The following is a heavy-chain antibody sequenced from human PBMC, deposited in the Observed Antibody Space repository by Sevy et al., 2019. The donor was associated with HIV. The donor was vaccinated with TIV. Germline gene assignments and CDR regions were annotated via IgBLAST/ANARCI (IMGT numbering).Heavy chain of an antibody. CDR2: ISAYNGNT. J-gene: IGHJ4*02. CDR3: AREWRIVGATTFGDFDY. D-gene: IGHD1-26*01. V-gene: IGHV1-18*01. CDR1: GYTFTSYG. Sequence: ASVKFSCKASGYTFTSYGISWVRQAPGQGLEWMGWISAYNGNTNYAQKLQGRVTMTTDTSTSTAYMELRSLRSDDTAVYYCAREWRIVGATTFGDFDYWGQGTLVTVSS.